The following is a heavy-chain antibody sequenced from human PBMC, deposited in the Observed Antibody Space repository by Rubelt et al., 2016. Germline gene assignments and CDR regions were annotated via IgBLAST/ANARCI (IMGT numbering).Heavy chain of an antibody. CDR1: GFTFSSYG. D-gene: IGHD1-26*01. Sequence: QVQLVESGGGVVQPGGSLRLSCAASGFTFSSYGMHWVRPAPGKGLGWVAVIRYDGSNKYYAESVKGRFTISRDNSKNTLYRQMNSLRAEDTAVYYCAKGLREGPYYYGMDVWGQGTTVTVSS. V-gene: IGHV3-30*02. CDR3: AKGLREGPYYYGMDV. J-gene: IGHJ6*02. CDR2: IRYDGSNK.